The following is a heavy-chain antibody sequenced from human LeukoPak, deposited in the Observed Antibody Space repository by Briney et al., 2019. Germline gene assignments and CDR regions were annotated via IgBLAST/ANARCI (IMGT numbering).Heavy chain of an antibody. V-gene: IGHV3-23*01. J-gene: IGHJ6*03. Sequence: GGSLRLSCAVSGFTFSSYDMSWVRQAPGKGLEWVSGISGSGGSTYYADSVKGRFTISRDTSKNALYLQMNSLRAEDTAVYYCAKRRGLELLYYYYMDVWGKGTTVTVSS. CDR3: AKRRGLELLYYYYMDV. CDR1: GFTFSSYD. CDR2: ISGSGGST. D-gene: IGHD1-7*01.